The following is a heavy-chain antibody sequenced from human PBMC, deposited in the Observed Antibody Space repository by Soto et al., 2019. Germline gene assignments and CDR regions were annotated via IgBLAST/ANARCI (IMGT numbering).Heavy chain of an antibody. CDR2: INHSGST. Sequence: SDTLSLTCAVYGGSFSGYYWSWIRQPPGKGLEWIGEINHSGSTNYNPSLKSRVIISVDRSKNQFSLKVSSVTAADTAVYYCARETYGDYVGYFDPWGQGTLVTVSS. V-gene: IGHV4-34*01. CDR3: ARETYGDYVGYFDP. CDR1: GGSFSGYY. J-gene: IGHJ5*02. D-gene: IGHD4-17*01.